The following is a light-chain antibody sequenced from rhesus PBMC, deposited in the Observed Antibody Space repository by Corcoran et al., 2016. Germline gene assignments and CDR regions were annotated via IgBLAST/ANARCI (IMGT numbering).Light chain of an antibody. CDR1: QSVSNN. J-gene: IGKJ4*01. CDR2: GAS. Sequence: EIVMTQSPATLSLSPGERATLSCRASQSVSNNLAWYQRKPGQAPRLLIYGASSRAPGIPDRFSGSGSVTDFHLTISSLEPEDFAVYYCQQYRNWLTFGGGTRVEIK. V-gene: IGKV3-42*03. CDR3: QQYRNWLT.